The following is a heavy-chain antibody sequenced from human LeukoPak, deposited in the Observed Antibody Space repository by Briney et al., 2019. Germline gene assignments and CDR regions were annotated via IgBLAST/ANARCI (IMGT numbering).Heavy chain of an antibody. Sequence: GGSLRLSCAASGFTFSGSALHWVRQASGKGLEWVGRIRSRANSYATAYAASVKGRFTISRDDSKNTAYLQMNSLKTEDTAVYYCTPLDGSGSYFSYYYYMDVWGKGTTVTVSS. CDR1: GFTFSGSA. D-gene: IGHD3-10*01. CDR3: TPLDGSGSYFSYYYYMDV. CDR2: IRSRANSYAT. J-gene: IGHJ6*03. V-gene: IGHV3-73*01.